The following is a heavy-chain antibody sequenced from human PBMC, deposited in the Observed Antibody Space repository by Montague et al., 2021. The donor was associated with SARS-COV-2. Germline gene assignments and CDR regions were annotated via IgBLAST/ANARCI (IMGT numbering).Heavy chain of an antibody. Sequence: SLRLSCAASGFTFSSYWMSWVRQAPGKGLEWVANIKQDGSEKYYVDSVKGRFTISRDNAKNSPYLQMNSLRAEDTAVYYCARGPWEGELLWHDAFDIWGQGTMVTVSS. CDR1: GFTFSSYW. D-gene: IGHD1-26*01. V-gene: IGHV3-7*04. CDR3: ARGPWEGELLWHDAFDI. J-gene: IGHJ3*02. CDR2: IKQDGSEK.